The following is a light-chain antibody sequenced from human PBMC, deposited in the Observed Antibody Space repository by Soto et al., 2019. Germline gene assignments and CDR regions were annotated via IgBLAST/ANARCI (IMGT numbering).Light chain of an antibody. CDR3: CSYAGSSTWI. V-gene: IGLV2-23*01. Sequence: QSALTQPASVSGSPGQSITISCTGTSSDAGSFDLVSWYQQHPGKAPKLILYEGSKRPSGVSNRFSGSKSGNTASLTISGLQPEDEGDYHCCSYAGSSTWIFGGGTKLTVL. CDR1: SSDAGSFDL. J-gene: IGLJ2*01. CDR2: EGS.